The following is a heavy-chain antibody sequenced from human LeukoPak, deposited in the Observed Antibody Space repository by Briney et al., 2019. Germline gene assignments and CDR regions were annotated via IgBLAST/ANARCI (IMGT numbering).Heavy chain of an antibody. CDR2: ISSSSAYI. J-gene: IGHJ4*02. Sequence: GGSLRLSCAASGFTFSSFAMSWVRQAPGQGLEWVSSISSSSAYIYYADSVTGRFTISRDNANNSLYLQMSSLRVADTALYYCARDLGARGYWGQGTLVSVSS. CDR3: ARDLGARGY. D-gene: IGHD3-16*01. CDR1: GFTFSSFA. V-gene: IGHV3-21*01.